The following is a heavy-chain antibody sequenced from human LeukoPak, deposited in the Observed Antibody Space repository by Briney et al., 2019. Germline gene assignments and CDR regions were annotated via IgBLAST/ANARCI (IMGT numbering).Heavy chain of an antibody. V-gene: IGHV3-64D*06. J-gene: IGHJ4*02. CDR3: VKDVGVVVAAYYFDY. CDR2: ISSNGGST. Sequence: GGSLRLSCSASGFTFSSYAMHWVRQAPGKGLEYVSAISSNGGSTYYADSVKGRFTISRDNSKNTLYFQMSSLRAEDTAVYYCVKDVGVVVAAYYFDYWGQGTLVTVSS. CDR1: GFTFSSYA. D-gene: IGHD2-15*01.